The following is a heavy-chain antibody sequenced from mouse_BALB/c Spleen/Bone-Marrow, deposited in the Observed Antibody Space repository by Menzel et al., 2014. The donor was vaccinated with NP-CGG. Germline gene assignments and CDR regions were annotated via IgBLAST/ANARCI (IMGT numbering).Heavy chain of an antibody. V-gene: IGHV2-2*02. D-gene: IGHD2-14*01. J-gene: IGHJ1*01. CDR3: ARKRYGGYFDV. CDR2: IWSGGST. Sequence: LQQSGPGQVQPSQSLSITCTVSGFSLTSYGVHWVRQSPGKGLEWLGVIWSGGSTDYNAAFISRLSISRDNSKSQVFFKMNSLQANDTAIYYCARKRYGGYFDVWGAGTTVTVSS. CDR1: GFSLTSYG.